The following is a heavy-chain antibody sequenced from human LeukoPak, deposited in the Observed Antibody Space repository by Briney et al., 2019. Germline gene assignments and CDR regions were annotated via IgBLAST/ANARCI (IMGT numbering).Heavy chain of an antibody. V-gene: IGHV3-23*01. J-gene: IGHJ5*02. Sequence: QTGGSLRLSCVASRFSFITYGLSWVRQAPGKGPEWVSSISVNGASTYYADSVKGRFTISRDNSKNTLYLQMNSLRAEDTAVYYCAPDPASGDWFDPWGQGTLVTVSS. D-gene: IGHD6-6*01. CDR3: APDPASGDWFDP. CDR2: ISVNGAST. CDR1: RFSFITYG.